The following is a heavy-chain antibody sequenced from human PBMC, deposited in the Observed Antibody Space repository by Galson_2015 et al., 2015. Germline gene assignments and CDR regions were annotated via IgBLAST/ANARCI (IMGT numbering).Heavy chain of an antibody. V-gene: IGHV3-74*01. J-gene: IGHJ4*02. CDR2: IDYDGSTI. CDR3: ARDPWRGSYKVFYFDY. Sequence: SLRLSCAASGFSFSSHWMHWVRHVPGKGLMWVSRIDYDGSTISYADSVKGRFTISRDNAKNTLYLQMNYLRAEDTAVYYCARDPWRGSYKVFYFDYWGQGTLVTVSS. D-gene: IGHD1-26*01. CDR1: GFSFSSHW.